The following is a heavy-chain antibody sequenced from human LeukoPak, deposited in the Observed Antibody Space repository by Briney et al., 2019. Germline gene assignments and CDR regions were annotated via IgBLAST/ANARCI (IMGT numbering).Heavy chain of an antibody. D-gene: IGHD3-10*01. J-gene: IGHJ6*02. CDR2: INPNSGGT. V-gene: IGHV1-2*02. Sequence: ASVKVSCKASGYTFTVYYMHWVRQAPGQGLEWMGWINPNSGGTNYAQKFQGRVTMTRDPSISTAYMELSRLRSDDTAVYYCAVLLWFGELFRRGMDVWGQGTTVTVSS. CDR1: GYTFTVYY. CDR3: AVLLWFGELFRRGMDV.